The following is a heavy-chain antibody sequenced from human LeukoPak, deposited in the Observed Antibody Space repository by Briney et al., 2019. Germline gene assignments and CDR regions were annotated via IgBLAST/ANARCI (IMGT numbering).Heavy chain of an antibody. Sequence: PGGSLRLSCAASGFTFSSYAMSWVRQAPGKGLEWVSAISGSGGSTYYADSVKGRFTISRDNSKNTLYLHMNSLRAEDTAVYYCAKGYVDTTMGPFDYWGQGTLVTVSS. J-gene: IGHJ4*02. V-gene: IGHV3-23*01. CDR1: GFTFSSYA. CDR3: AKGYVDTTMGPFDY. CDR2: ISGSGGST. D-gene: IGHD5-18*01.